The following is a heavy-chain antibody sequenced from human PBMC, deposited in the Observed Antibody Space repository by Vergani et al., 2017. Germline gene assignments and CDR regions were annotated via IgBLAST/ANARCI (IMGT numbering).Heavy chain of an antibody. V-gene: IGHV3-30*03. CDR1: GFGFKNFA. D-gene: IGHD3-22*01. CDR2: ISMDGTHD. Sequence: QVRLVESGGGVVQPGRSLTLTCSASGFGFKNFAMHWVRQAPGKGLEWVATISMDGTHDYYEPSVRCRFAVSRDNCKNRMYLQLDKLTNDDTAVYFFAIDGTDIFVSSSDYSHLLYYWRQGSLDTVSS. CDR3: AIDGTDIFVSSSDYSHLLYY. J-gene: IGHJ4*02.